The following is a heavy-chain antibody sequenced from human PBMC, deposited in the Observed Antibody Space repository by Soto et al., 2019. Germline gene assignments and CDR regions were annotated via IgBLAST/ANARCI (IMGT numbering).Heavy chain of an antibody. CDR1: GYIFNNFY. V-gene: IGHV1-69*13. D-gene: IGHD2-2*01. CDR2: IIPIFGTA. Sequence: GASVKVSCKASGYIFNNFYIHWVRQAPGQGLEWMGGIIPIFGTANYAQKFQGRVTITADESTSTAYMELSSLRSEDTAVYYCAAAMPKRYYYYDMDVWGQGTTVTVSS. J-gene: IGHJ6*02. CDR3: AAAMPKRYYYYDMDV.